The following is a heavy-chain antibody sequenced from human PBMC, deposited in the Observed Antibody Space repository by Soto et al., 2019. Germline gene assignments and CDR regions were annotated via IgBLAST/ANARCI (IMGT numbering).Heavy chain of an antibody. CDR2: ISGSGGST. CDR1: GFTFSSYA. J-gene: IGHJ3*02. D-gene: IGHD3-9*01. CDR3: AKVYYDILSGFPHDAFDI. V-gene: IGHV3-23*01. Sequence: GESLKISCAASGFTFSSYAMSWVRQAPGKGLEWVSAISGSGGSTYYADSVKGRFTISRDNSKNTLYLQMNSLRAEDTAVYYCAKVYYDILSGFPHDAFDIWGQGTMVTVSS.